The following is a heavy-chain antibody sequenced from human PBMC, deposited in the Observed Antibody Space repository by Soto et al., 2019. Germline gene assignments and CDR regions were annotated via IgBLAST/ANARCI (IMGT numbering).Heavy chain of an antibody. CDR1: GGPINSGGYY. CDR3: ARFSPPGYYYMDV. J-gene: IGHJ6*03. Sequence: QVQLQESGPGLVKPSQTLSLTCTVSGGPINSGGYYWTWIRQLPGKGLEWIGYIHYSGRTFYNPSLESRVIISVDTSKNQFSLNLRSVTAADTAVYYCARFSPPGYYYMDVWGKGTSVTVAS. V-gene: IGHV4-31*03. CDR2: IHYSGRT.